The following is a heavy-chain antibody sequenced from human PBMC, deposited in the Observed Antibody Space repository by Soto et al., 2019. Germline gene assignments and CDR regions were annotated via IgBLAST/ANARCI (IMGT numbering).Heavy chain of an antibody. CDR2: IIPIFGTA. V-gene: IGHV1-69*01. Sequence: QVQLVQSGAEVKKPGSSVKVSCKASGGTFSSYAISWVRQAPGQGLEWMGGIIPIFGTANYAQKFQGRVTITADECTSTVYMELSSLRSEDTDVYYCATSPRDGYNLPPRGYWGQGTLVTVSS. CDR3: ATSPRDGYNLPPRGY. J-gene: IGHJ4*02. CDR1: GGTFSSYA. D-gene: IGHD5-12*01.